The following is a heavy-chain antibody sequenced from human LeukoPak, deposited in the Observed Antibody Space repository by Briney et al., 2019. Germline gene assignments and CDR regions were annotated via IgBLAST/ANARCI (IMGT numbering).Heavy chain of an antibody. V-gene: IGHV3-48*01. D-gene: IGHD3-22*01. J-gene: IGHJ5*02. CDR1: GFTFSRYS. Sequence: PGGSLRLSCAASGFTFSRYSMNWVRQAPGKGLEWVSFISGSLGTIHYADSVKGRFTISRDNAKNSLHLQMNSLRADDTAVYYCARRDCDSIKCRGSNWFDPWGQGTLVSVSS. CDR2: ISGSLGTI. CDR3: ARRDCDSIKCRGSNWFDP.